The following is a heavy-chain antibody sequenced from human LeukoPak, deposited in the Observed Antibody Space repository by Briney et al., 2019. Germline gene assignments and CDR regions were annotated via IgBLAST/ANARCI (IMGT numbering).Heavy chain of an antibody. CDR2: VSYSGST. D-gene: IGHD5-18*01. CDR3: ARENDRYGRIDY. J-gene: IGHJ4*02. CDR1: GGSISSYY. V-gene: IGHV4-59*01. Sequence: SETLSLTCTVSGGSISSYYWSWARQPPGKGLEWIGYVSYSGSTDYNPSLKSRVIISIDTSKNQFSLRLSSVTAADTAVYYCARENDRYGRIDYWGQGTQVTVSS.